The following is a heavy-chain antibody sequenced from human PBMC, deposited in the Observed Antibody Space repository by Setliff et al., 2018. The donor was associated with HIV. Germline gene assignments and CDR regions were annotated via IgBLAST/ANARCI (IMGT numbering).Heavy chain of an antibody. Sequence: LSLTCSVSGGSISNYYWTWIRQPPGKGLEWIAYIYTSGSTNYNPSLKNRVTISVDTSKNQFSLKLSSVTAADTAVYYCARGGYYYYYYMGVWGKGTTVTVSS. D-gene: IGHD3-16*01. CDR3: ARGGYYYYYYMGV. CDR1: GGSISNYY. V-gene: IGHV4-59*01. CDR2: IYTSGST. J-gene: IGHJ6*03.